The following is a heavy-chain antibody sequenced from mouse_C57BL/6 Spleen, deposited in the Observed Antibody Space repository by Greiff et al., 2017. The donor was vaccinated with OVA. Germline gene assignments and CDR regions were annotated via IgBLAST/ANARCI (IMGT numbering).Heavy chain of an antibody. V-gene: IGHV5-17*01. CDR1: GFTFSDYG. D-gene: IGHD1-1*01. CDR2: ISSGSSTI. CDR3: ASLYYYAVYAMDY. Sequence: EVQGVESGGGLVKPGGSLKLSCAASGFTFSDYGMHWVRQAPEKGLEWVAYISSGSSTIYYADTVKGRFTISRDNAKNTLFLQMTSLRSEDTAMYYCASLYYYAVYAMDYWGQGTSVTVSS. J-gene: IGHJ4*01.